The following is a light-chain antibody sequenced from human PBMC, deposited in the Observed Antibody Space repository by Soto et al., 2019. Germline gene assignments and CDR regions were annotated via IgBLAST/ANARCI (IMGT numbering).Light chain of an antibody. CDR1: QSVSSW. Sequence: IQMTQSPSTLSSSLGDRVTITCRASQSVSSWLAWFQQKPGKAPKLLIYKASSLQSGVSSRFSGGGSGTEFTLTISSLKSEDFAVDYCQQYNNWRTFGQGTKVDIK. CDR2: KAS. CDR3: QQYNNWRT. J-gene: IGKJ1*01. V-gene: IGKV1-5*03.